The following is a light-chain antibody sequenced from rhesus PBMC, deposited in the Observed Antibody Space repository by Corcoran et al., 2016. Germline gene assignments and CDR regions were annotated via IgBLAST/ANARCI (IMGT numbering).Light chain of an antibody. CDR2: SEY. CDR1: ESVGRY. CDR3: QQGYNTPYS. V-gene: IGKV3-40*03. Sequence: EIVMTQSPATLSLSPGETATLSCRASESVGRYLAWYQQKPGQAPQLLVHSEYFRATGIPERVSGSGSRTEFTLTISSLLPEDFSTYYCQQGYNTPYSFGQGTKVEL. J-gene: IGKJ2*01.